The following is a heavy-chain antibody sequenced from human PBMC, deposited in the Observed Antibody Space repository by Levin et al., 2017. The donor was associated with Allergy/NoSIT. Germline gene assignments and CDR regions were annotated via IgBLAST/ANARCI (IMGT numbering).Heavy chain of an antibody. Sequence: LRLSCTVSGGPISGGGHYWSWIRQHPGRGPEWIGYIHYTGSAHYSPSLQSRATILVDSSKNQFSLRVNSVTAADTAVYYCARAGISGDYRYYYAMDVWGPGTTVTVSS. D-gene: IGHD4-17*01. CDR3: ARAGISGDYRYYYAMDV. J-gene: IGHJ6*02. CDR1: GGPISGGGHY. CDR2: IHYTGSA. V-gene: IGHV4-31*03.